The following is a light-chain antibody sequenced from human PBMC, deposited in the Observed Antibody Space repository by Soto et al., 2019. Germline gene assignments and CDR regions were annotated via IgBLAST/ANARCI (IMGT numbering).Light chain of an antibody. CDR1: SSNIGSNF. V-gene: IGLV1-47*01. CDR2: RNN. J-gene: IGLJ1*01. Sequence: QSVLTQPPSASGTPGQRVTISCSGSSSNIGSNFVYWYQQLPGTAPKLLIYRNNQRPSGVPDRFSGSKSGTSASLAISGLRSEDEAHYYCSSYTSSSTLVFGTGTKLTVL. CDR3: SSYTSSSTLV.